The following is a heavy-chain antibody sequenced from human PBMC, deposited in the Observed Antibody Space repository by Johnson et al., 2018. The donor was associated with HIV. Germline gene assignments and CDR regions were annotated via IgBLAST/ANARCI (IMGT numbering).Heavy chain of an antibody. Sequence: QVQLVESGGGVVQPGRSLRLSCAASGFTFSSYAMHWVRQAPGKGLEWVAFISYDGSNKYYGDSVKGRFTISRDNSKNTLYLQMNSLRADDKAVYYCARAKTGRGAFDIWGQGTMVTVSS. CDR2: ISYDGSNK. V-gene: IGHV3-30*14. CDR1: GFTFSSYA. D-gene: IGHD1-14*01. CDR3: ARAKTGRGAFDI. J-gene: IGHJ3*02.